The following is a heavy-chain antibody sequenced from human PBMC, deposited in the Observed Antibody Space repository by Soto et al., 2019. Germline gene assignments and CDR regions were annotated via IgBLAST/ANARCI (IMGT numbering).Heavy chain of an antibody. J-gene: IGHJ4*02. CDR1: GFTFSSYA. V-gene: IGHV3-23*01. CDR2: ISGSGGST. CDR3: AKTGYYDFWSGYSVVDY. Sequence: GGSLRLSCAASGFTFSSYAMSWVRQAPGKGLEWVSAISGSGGSTYYADSVKGRFTISRDNSKNTLYLQMNSLRAEDTAVYYWAKTGYYDFWSGYSVVDYWGQGTLVTVSS. D-gene: IGHD3-3*01.